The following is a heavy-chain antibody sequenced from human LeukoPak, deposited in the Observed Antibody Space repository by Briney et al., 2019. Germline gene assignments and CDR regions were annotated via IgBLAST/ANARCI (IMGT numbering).Heavy chain of an antibody. CDR3: ARVRGGVVAATRGFDR. CDR1: GGSISSYS. Sequence: SETLSLTCTVSGGSISSYSWSWIRQPPGKGLEWIGYIYYSGSTNYNPSLKSRVTISVDTSKNQFSLKLSSVTAADTAVYYCARVRGGVVAATRGFDRWGQGTLVTVSS. J-gene: IGHJ5*02. V-gene: IGHV4-59*12. D-gene: IGHD2-15*01. CDR2: IYYSGST.